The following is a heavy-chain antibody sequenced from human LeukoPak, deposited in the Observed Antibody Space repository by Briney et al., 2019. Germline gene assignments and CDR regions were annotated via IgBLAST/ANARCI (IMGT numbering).Heavy chain of an antibody. CDR3: ARGLSSGYYSFPA. CDR2: IYYSGST. D-gene: IGHD3-22*01. CDR1: GGSISSHY. Sequence: SETLSLTCTVSGGSISSHYWSRIRQPPGKGLEWIEYIYYSGSTNYNPSLKSRVTISVDTSKNQFSLKLSSVTAADTAVYYCARGLSSGYYSFPAWGQGTLVTVSS. V-gene: IGHV4-59*11. J-gene: IGHJ5*02.